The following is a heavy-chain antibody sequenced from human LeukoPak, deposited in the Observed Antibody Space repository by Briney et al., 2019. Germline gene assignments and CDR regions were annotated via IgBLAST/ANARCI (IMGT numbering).Heavy chain of an antibody. CDR3: ASGLVRGAAAGTVDY. CDR2: ISSSSSYI. J-gene: IGHJ4*02. D-gene: IGHD6-13*01. V-gene: IGHV3-21*01. Sequence: PGGSLRLSCAASRFTFSSYSMNWVRQAPGKGLEWVSSISSSSSYIYYADSVKGRFTISRDNAKNPLYLQMNSLRAEDTAVYYCASGLVRGAAAGTVDYWGQGTLVTVSS. CDR1: RFTFSSYS.